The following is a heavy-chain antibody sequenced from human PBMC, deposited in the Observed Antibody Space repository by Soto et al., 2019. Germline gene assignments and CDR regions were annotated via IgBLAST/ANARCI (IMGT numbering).Heavy chain of an antibody. CDR2: TLGDGGTT. CDR1: GFTFSSYA. V-gene: IGHV3-23*01. Sequence: EVQILESGGDLVQPGGSLRLSCTASGFTFSSYAMSWVRQAPGKGLEWVSNTLGDGGTTYYADSVKGRFTISRDNSRNTLFLQMSSLRVEDTAVYYCVRRRDYSDGMDVWGQGTTVTVSS. J-gene: IGHJ6*02. CDR3: VRRRDYSDGMDV.